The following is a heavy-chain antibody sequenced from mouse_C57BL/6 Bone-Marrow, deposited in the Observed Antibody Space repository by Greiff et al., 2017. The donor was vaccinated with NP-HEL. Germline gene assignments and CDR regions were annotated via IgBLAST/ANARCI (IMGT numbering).Heavy chain of an antibody. D-gene: IGHD1-1*01. CDR3: TRYYYGNSPFAY. J-gene: IGHJ3*01. Sequence: EVMLVESGEGLVKPGGSLKLSCAASGFTFSSYAMSWVRQTPEKRLEWVAYISSGGDYIYYADTVKGRFTISSDNARNTLYLQMSSLKSEDTAMYYCTRYYYGNSPFAYWGQGTLVTVSA. V-gene: IGHV5-9-1*02. CDR2: ISSGGDYI. CDR1: GFTFSSYA.